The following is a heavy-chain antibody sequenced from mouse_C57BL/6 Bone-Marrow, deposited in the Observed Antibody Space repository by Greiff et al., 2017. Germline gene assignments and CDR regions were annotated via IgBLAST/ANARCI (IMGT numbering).Heavy chain of an antibody. D-gene: IGHD2-3*01. CDR3: ARRGLLARHFDY. J-gene: IGHJ2*01. V-gene: IGHV1-59*01. CDR2: IDPSDSYT. CDR1: GYTFTSYW. Sequence: VQLQQPGAELVRPGTSVKLSCKASGYTFTSYWMHWVKQRPGQGLAWIGVIDPSDSYTNYNQKFKGKATLTVDTSSSTAYMQLSSLTSEDSAVYYCARRGLLARHFDYWGQGTTLTVSS.